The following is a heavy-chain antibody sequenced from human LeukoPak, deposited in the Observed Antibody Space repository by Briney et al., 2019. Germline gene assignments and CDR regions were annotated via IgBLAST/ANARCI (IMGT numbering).Heavy chain of an antibody. CDR3: AKDSCSGGICYPSGNDAFDI. Sequence: PGGSLRLSCAASGFTFNNYAMSWVRQAPGKGLQWVSVISGSGDTTYYADSVKGRVTITRDNSRNTLYLQMSSLRAEDTAVYFCAKDSCSGGICYPSGNDAFDIWGQGTMVTVSS. CDR1: GFTFNNYA. J-gene: IGHJ3*02. CDR2: ISGSGDTT. D-gene: IGHD2-15*01. V-gene: IGHV3-23*01.